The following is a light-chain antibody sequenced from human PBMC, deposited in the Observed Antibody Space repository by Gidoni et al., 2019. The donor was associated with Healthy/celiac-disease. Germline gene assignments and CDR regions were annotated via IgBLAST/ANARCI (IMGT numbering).Light chain of an antibody. CDR1: QSVSSY. Sequence: EIVLTQSPATLSLSPGERATLSCRASQSVSSYLAWYQQKPGQAPRLLIYHASNRATGIPARFSGSGSGTDVTLTISSLGPEDFAVYYCQQRSNWPPWTFGQGTKVEIK. CDR3: QQRSNWPPWT. J-gene: IGKJ1*01. CDR2: HAS. V-gene: IGKV3-11*01.